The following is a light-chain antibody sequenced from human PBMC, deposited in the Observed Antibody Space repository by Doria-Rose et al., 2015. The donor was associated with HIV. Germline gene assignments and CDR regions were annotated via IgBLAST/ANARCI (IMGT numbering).Light chain of an antibody. CDR2: EAS. J-gene: IGKJ1*01. CDR1: QSTSSW. Sequence: DIRMTQSPSTLSASVGDRVTITCRASQSTSSWLAWYQQTPGKAPKLLIYEASTLQSGVPSRFSGIGSGTEFTLTISSLQPDDFATYYCQQYHNYPRTFGQGTKVEIK. V-gene: IGKV1-5*03. CDR3: QQYHNYPRT.